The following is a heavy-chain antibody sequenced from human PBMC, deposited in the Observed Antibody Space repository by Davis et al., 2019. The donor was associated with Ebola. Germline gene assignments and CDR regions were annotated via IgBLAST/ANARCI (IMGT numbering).Heavy chain of an antibody. V-gene: IGHV4-4*07. J-gene: IGHJ2*01. D-gene: IGHD2-8*02. CDR1: GGSISTYY. Sequence: SETLSLTCTVSGGSISTYYWSWIRHPAEKEPEWIGRIYSSGTTNYNPSLKSRITMSVDTSKNQFSLKLTSVTAADTAVYYCARVGTGGSAWHFDLWGRGTLVTVSS. CDR2: IYSSGTT. CDR3: ARVGTGGSAWHFDL.